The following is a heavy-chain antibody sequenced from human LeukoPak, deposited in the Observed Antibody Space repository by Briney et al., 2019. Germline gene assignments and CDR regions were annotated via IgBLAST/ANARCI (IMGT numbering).Heavy chain of an antibody. CDR2: IYPDDSDT. CDR3: VRLASGRALIYFEF. V-gene: IGHV5-51*01. CDR1: GYRFNAYW. J-gene: IGHJ4*02. Sequence: GESLKISCKGSGYRFNAYWIAWVRQMPGKGLEWMGIIYPDDSDTRYRPSFQGQVTISADKSISTAYLQWRSLKASDTAMYYCVRLASGRALIYFEFWGQGTLVTVSS. D-gene: IGHD3-10*01.